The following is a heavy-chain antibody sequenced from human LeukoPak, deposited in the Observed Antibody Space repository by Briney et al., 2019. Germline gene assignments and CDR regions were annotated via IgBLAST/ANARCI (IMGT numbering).Heavy chain of an antibody. V-gene: IGHV1-69*05. J-gene: IGHJ4*02. CDR3: ARQGVGATRERYFDY. CDR1: GGTFSSYA. Sequence: SVKVSCKASGGTFSSYAISWVRQAPGQGLEWMGGIIPIFGTANYAQKFQGRVTITTDESTSTAYMELSSLRSEDTAVYYCARQGVGATRERYFDYWGQGTLATVSS. D-gene: IGHD1-26*01. CDR2: IIPIFGTA.